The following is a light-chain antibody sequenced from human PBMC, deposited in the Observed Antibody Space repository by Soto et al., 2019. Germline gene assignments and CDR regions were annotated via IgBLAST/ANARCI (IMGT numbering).Light chain of an antibody. CDR2: AAS. V-gene: IGKV1-39*01. Sequence: DIRLTQSPSSLSAYVGDRVTITCRASQTISTYLNWYQHKPGKAPKLLIFAASTLQNGVPSRFSGSGSATDFTLTITSLQAEDFATYYCHQSYRSPPLTFGGGTKVEIK. J-gene: IGKJ4*01. CDR3: HQSYRSPPLT. CDR1: QTISTY.